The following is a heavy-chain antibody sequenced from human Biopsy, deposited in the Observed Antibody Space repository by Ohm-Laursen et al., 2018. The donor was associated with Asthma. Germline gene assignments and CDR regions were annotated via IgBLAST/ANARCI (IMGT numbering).Heavy chain of an antibody. CDR1: GFNFKTYG. CDR2: ISYDGTNK. CDR3: ARDVMEWYLPAFDF. V-gene: IGHV3-30-3*01. D-gene: IGHD3-3*01. Sequence: SLRLSCAASGFNFKTYGMHWVRQAPGKGLEWIGLISYDGTNKFYADTEMGRFTISRDDSKNTLYLQMNSLRPDDTAVYYCARDVMEWYLPAFDFWGQGTLVTVSS. J-gene: IGHJ4*02.